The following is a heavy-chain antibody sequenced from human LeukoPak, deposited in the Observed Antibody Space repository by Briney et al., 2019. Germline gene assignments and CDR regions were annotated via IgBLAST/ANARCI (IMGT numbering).Heavy chain of an antibody. CDR1: GGSISSYY. V-gene: IGHV4-59*01. CDR2: IYYSGST. J-gene: IGHJ2*01. D-gene: IGHD3-22*01. Sequence: IPSETLPLTCTVSGGSISSYYWSWIRQPPGKGLEWIGYIYYSGSTNYNPSLKSRVTISVDTSKNQFSLKLSSVTAADPAVYYCARDQEYYYDSSGYRKPHWYFDLWGRGTLVTVSS. CDR3: ARDQEYYYDSSGYRKPHWYFDL.